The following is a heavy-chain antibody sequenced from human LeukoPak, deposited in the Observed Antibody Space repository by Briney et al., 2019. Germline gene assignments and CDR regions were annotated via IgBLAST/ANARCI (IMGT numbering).Heavy chain of an antibody. V-gene: IGHV3-23*01. D-gene: IGHD3-22*01. J-gene: IGHJ4*02. CDR2: ISGSGDNT. CDR3: AKGSYYDSSGSFYFDY. CDR1: GFTFSSYA. Sequence: GGSLRLSCAASGFTFSSYAMSWVRQAPGKGLEWVSGISGSGDNTYYADSVKGRFTISRDNSKNTLYVQVNSLGTEDTAAYYCAKGSYYDSSGSFYFDYWGQGTLVTVSP.